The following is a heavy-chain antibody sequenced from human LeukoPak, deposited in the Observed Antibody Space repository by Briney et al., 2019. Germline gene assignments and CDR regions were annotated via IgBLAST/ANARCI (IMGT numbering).Heavy chain of an antibody. J-gene: IGHJ3*01. CDR2: FYATNDNT. CDR1: GFTFKDYG. Sequence: GGTLRLSCIASGFTFKDYGMSWVRQAPGKGLEWVSHFYATNDNTDYTDSVKGRFTISRDNSKNTLYLLLNSLRAEDTALYYCARVSAGAFEFWGQGTMVTVSS. CDR3: ARVSAGAFEF. D-gene: IGHD6-13*01. V-gene: IGHV3-23*01.